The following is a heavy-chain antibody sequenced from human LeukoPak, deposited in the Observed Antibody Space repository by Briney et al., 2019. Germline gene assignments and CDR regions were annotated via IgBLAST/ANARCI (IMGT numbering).Heavy chain of an antibody. D-gene: IGHD3-10*01. J-gene: IGHJ3*02. V-gene: IGHV3-11*01. Sequence: PGGSLRLSCAASGFTFSDYYMSWVRQAPGKGLEWISCITSGASIIYYGDSVKGRFTISRDNAKKSVYLQMNSLRAEDTAVYYCARGLNAWQAGTFDIWGQGTMVTVSS. CDR3: ARGLNAWQAGTFDI. CDR1: GFTFSDYY. CDR2: ITSGASII.